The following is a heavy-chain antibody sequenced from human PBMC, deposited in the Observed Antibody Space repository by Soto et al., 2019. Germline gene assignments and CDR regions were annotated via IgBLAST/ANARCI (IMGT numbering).Heavy chain of an antibody. V-gene: IGHV5-51*01. CDR1: GYSFTSYW. CDR2: IYPGDSDT. D-gene: IGHD3-10*01. Sequence: ESLKISCKCSGYSFTSYWIGWVRQMPGKGLEWMGIIYPGDSDTRYSPSFQGQVTISADKSISTAYLQWSSLKASDDTAIYYCARSSGTYSLDYWGQGTLVTVSS. J-gene: IGHJ4*02. CDR3: ARSSGTYSLDY.